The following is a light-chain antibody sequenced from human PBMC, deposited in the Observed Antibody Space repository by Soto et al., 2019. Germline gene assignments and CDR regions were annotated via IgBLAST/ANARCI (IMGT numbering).Light chain of an antibody. CDR1: QSVSSN. V-gene: IGKV3-15*01. CDR2: GAS. CDR3: QQYNNWPPIT. J-gene: IGKJ5*01. Sequence: EIVMTQSPATLSVSPGERATLSCRASQSVSSNLAWYQQEPGQAPRLLIYGASTRATGMPARFSASGSGTEFTLTISSLQSEDFAVYYCQQYNNWPPITFGQGTRLEIK.